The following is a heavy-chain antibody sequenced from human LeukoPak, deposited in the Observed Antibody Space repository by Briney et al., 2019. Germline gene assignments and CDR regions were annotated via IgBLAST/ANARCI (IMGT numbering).Heavy chain of an antibody. CDR2: ISGSGGST. CDR1: GFTFGDYA. CDR3: AYTAATPFVFDY. J-gene: IGHJ4*02. V-gene: IGHV3-23*01. Sequence: PGGSLRLSCAASGFTFGDYAMSWVRQAPGKGLEWVSAISGSGGSTYYADSVKGRFTISRDNSKNTLYLQMNSLRAEDTAVYYCAYTAATPFVFDYWGQGTLVTVSS. D-gene: IGHD2-15*01.